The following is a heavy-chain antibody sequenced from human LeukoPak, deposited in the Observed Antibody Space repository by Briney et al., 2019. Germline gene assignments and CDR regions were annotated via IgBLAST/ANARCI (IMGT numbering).Heavy chain of an antibody. Sequence: PGGSLRLSCAASGFTFSSYSMNWVRQAPGKGLEWVSSISGSSSYIYYAGSVKGRFTISRDNAKNSLYLQMNSLRAEDTAVYYCARDRGWGGETFDIWGQGTMVTVSS. J-gene: IGHJ3*02. CDR3: ARDRGWGGETFDI. D-gene: IGHD2-15*01. V-gene: IGHV3-21*01. CDR1: GFTFSSYS. CDR2: ISGSSSYI.